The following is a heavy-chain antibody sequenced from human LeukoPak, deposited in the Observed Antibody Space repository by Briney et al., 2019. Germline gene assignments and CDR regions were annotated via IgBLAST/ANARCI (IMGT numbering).Heavy chain of an antibody. D-gene: IGHD5-12*01. CDR1: GFTFSSYA. V-gene: IGHV3-23*01. J-gene: IGHJ4*02. Sequence: GGSLRLSCAASGFTFSSYAMSWVRQAPGKGLEWVSSFSGSGDSTYYADSVKGRFTISRDNSKNMLYLRMNSLRAGDTAIYYCAKGGWLQFIDYWGQGTLVTVSS. CDR2: FSGSGDST. CDR3: AKGGWLQFIDY.